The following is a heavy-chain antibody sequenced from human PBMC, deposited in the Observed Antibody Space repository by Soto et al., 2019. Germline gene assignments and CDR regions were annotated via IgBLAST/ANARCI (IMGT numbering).Heavy chain of an antibody. D-gene: IGHD6-13*01. CDR2: ISYDGSNK. Sequence: GGSLRLSCAASGFTFSSYGMHWVRQAPGKGLEWVAVISYDGSNKYYADSVKGRFTISRDNSKNTLYLQMNSLRAEDTAVYYCAKDGSEQLVTYYFDYWGQGTLVTVSS. J-gene: IGHJ4*02. V-gene: IGHV3-30*18. CDR1: GFTFSSYG. CDR3: AKDGSEQLVTYYFDY.